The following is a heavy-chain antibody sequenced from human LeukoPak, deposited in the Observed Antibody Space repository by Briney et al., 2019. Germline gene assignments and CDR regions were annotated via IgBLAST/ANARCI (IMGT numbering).Heavy chain of an antibody. Sequence: ASVKVSCKASGYTFTSYGISWVRQATGQGLEWMGWMNPNSGGTNYAQKFQGRVTMTRDTSISTAYMELSRLRSDDTAVYYCATIGDYFDYWGQGTLVTVSS. CDR1: GYTFTSYG. J-gene: IGHJ4*02. CDR2: MNPNSGGT. D-gene: IGHD2/OR15-2a*01. CDR3: ATIGDYFDY. V-gene: IGHV1-2*02.